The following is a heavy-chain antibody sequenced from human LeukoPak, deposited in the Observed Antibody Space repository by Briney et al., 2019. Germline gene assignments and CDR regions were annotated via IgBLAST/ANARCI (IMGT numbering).Heavy chain of an antibody. V-gene: IGHV1-69*05. CDR2: IIPIFGTA. CDR1: GGTFSSYA. CDR3: ARSGSYKTGAAFDI. J-gene: IGHJ3*02. Sequence: SVKVSCKASGGTFSSYAISWVRQAPGQGPEWMGGIIPIFGTANYAQKFQGRVTITTDESTSTAYMELSSLRSEDTAVYYCARSGSYKTGAAFDIWGQGTMVTVSS. D-gene: IGHD1-26*01.